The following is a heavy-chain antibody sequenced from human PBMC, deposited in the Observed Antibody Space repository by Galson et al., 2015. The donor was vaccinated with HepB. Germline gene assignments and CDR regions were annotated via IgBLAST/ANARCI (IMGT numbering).Heavy chain of an antibody. D-gene: IGHD4-23*01. CDR2: VSWNSGRI. CDR1: GFTFGDYA. CDR3: VKDLDYGGNRGRFDY. Sequence: SLRLSCAASGFTFGDYAMHWVRQAPGKGLEWVSVVSWNSGRIGYAESVKGRFTISRDNAKNSLYLQMNSLRAEDTALYYCVKDLDYGGNRGRFDYWGQGVLVTVSS. J-gene: IGHJ4*02. V-gene: IGHV3-9*01.